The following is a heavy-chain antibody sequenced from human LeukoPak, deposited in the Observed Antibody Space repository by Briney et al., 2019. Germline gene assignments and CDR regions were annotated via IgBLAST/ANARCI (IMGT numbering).Heavy chain of an antibody. J-gene: IGHJ5*02. CDR2: ICYSGST. Sequence: SSETLSLTCTVSGGSISSYYWSWIRQPPGKGLEWIGYICYSGSTNYNPSLKSRVTISVDTSKNQFSLKLSSVTAADTAVYYCARDRRYCSGGSCYGGFDPWGQGTLVTVSS. V-gene: IGHV4-59*01. CDR3: ARDRRYCSGGSCYGGFDP. D-gene: IGHD2-15*01. CDR1: GGSISSYY.